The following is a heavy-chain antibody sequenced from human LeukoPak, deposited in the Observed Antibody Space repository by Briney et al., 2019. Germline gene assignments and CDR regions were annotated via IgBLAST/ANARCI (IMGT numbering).Heavy chain of an antibody. J-gene: IGHJ6*03. CDR3: ARGSRITIFGVVHYYMDV. D-gene: IGHD3-3*01. Sequence: GSLRLSCPASGFTVSSNYMSWVRPAPGKGLEWVSVIYSGGSTYYADSVKGRFTISRDNSKNTLYLQMNSLRAEDTAVYYCARGSRITIFGVVHYYMDVWGKGTTVTVSS. CDR2: IYSGGST. V-gene: IGHV3-66*02. CDR1: GFTVSSNY.